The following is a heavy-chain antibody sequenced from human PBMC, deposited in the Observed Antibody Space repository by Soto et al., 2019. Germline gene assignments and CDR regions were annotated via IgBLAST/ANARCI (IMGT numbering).Heavy chain of an antibody. J-gene: IGHJ4*02. CDR2: ISDDGSNK. V-gene: IGHV3-30-3*01. CDR3: GRAVSSGGRSLTDD. D-gene: IGHD2-15*01. Sequence: QVQLVESGGGVVQPGRSLRLSCAASGFTFSSYAMHWVRQAPGKGLEWVAVISDDGSNKYYADSVKGRFTISRDNSKNPLHLKMNSLRAEDTGVYYCGRAVSSGGRSLTDDWGKGTLVTVSS. CDR1: GFTFSSYA.